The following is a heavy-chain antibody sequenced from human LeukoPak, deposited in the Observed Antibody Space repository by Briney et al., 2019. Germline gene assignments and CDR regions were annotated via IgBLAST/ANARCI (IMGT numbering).Heavy chain of an antibody. D-gene: IGHD2-2*02. V-gene: IGHV3-15*01. CDR1: GFTFSSYA. CDR3: TTDVVVVPAAIPGLDY. Sequence: GGSLRLSCAASGFTFSSYAMSWVRQAPGKGLEWVGRIKSKTDGGTTDYAAPVKGRFTISRDDSKNTLYLQMNSLKTEDTAVYYCTTDVVVVPAAIPGLDYWGQGTLVTVSS. CDR2: IKSKTDGGTT. J-gene: IGHJ4*02.